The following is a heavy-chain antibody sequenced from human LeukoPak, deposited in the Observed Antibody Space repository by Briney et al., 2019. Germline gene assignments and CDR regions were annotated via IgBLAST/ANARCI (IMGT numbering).Heavy chain of an antibody. CDR2: ISAYNGNT. CDR3: ARDRAAAGTRIFDY. J-gene: IGHJ4*02. D-gene: IGHD6-13*01. Sequence: GASVKVSCKASGYTFTSYDINWVRQATGQGLEWMGWISAYNGNTNYAQKLQGRVTMTTDTSTSTAYMELRSLRSDDTAVYYCARDRAAAGTRIFDYWGQGTLVTVSS. V-gene: IGHV1-18*01. CDR1: GYTFTSYD.